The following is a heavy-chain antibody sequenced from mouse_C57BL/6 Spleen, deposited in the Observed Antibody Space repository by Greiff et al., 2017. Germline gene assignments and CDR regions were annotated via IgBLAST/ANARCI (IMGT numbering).Heavy chain of an antibody. V-gene: IGHV1-61*01. J-gene: IGHJ4*01. CDR2: IYPSDSET. CDR3: ARDFYDGGAMDY. D-gene: IGHD2-3*01. CDR1: GYTFTSYW. Sequence: QVQLQQPGAELVRPGSSVKLSCKASGYTFTSYWMDWVKQRPGQGLEWIGNIYPSDSETHYNPKFKDKATLTVDKASSTAYMQLSSLTSEDSAVYYCARDFYDGGAMDYWGQGTSVTVSS.